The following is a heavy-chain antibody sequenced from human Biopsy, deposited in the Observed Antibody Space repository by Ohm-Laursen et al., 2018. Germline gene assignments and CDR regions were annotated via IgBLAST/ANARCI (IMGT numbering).Heavy chain of an antibody. CDR1: GYTLTVLS. J-gene: IGHJ4*02. CDR2: FAPENGKT. Sequence: ASVYASCKLSGYTLTVLSIHWVRQAPGKGLEWMGGFAPENGKTVYAQIFQARVSMTEDTSTDTAYMELRSLRSEDSAVYYCAADINVWNVNYWGQGTQVTVSS. V-gene: IGHV1-24*01. D-gene: IGHD1-1*01. CDR3: AADINVWNVNY.